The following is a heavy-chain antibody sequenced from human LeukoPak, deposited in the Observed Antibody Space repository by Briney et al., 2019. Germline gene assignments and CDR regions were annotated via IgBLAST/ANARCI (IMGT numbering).Heavy chain of an antibody. CDR2: IIPIFGTA. D-gene: IGHD2-8*01. Sequence: SVKVSCKTSGYTFTDYYLHWVRQAPGQGLEWMGRIIPIFGTANYAQKFQGRVTITTDESTSTVYMELSSLRSEDTAVYYCARSGALMVYAIDYYYYMDVWGKGTTVTVSS. CDR1: GYTFTDYY. CDR3: ARSGALMVYAIDYYYYMDV. V-gene: IGHV1-69*05. J-gene: IGHJ6*03.